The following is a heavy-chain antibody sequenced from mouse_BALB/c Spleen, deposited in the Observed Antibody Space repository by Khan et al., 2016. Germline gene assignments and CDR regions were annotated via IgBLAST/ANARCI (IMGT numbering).Heavy chain of an antibody. J-gene: IGHJ3*01. CDR3: GSGNGFAY. CDR2: IYPGNGDT. CDR1: GYTFTSYN. D-gene: IGHD2-1*01. Sequence: QVQLQQPGAELVKPGASVKMSCKASGYTFTSYNMHWVKQTPGQGLEWIGAIYPGNGDTSYNQKFKGKATLTADKSSSTAYMQLSSLTSEDSAVYDCGSGNGFAYWGQGTLVTVSA. V-gene: IGHV1-12*01.